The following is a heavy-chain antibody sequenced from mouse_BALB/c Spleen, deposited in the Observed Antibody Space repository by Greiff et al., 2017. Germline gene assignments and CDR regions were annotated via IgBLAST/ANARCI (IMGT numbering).Heavy chain of an antibody. CDR1: GYTFTSYW. D-gene: IGHD1-2*01. Sequence: VQLQQSGTVLARPGASVKMSCKASGYTFTSYWMHWVKQSPGQGLEWIGAIYPGNSDTSYNQKFKGKAKLTAVTSTSTAYMELSSLTNEDSAVYYCTRIITTRNFDVWGAGTTVTVSS. CDR2: IYPGNSDT. CDR3: TRIITTRNFDV. J-gene: IGHJ1*01. V-gene: IGHV1-5*01.